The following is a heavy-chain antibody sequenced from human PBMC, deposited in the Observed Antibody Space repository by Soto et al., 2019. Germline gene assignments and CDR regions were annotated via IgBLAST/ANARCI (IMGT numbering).Heavy chain of an antibody. CDR3: VRGTTAWRGVDF. CDR1: GFTVSIHW. D-gene: IGHD1-1*01. J-gene: IGHJ4*02. V-gene: IGHV3-74*01. Sequence: EVQLVESGGGLVQPGGSLRLSCAASGFTVSIHWMHWVRLGPVKGPVCVSVISPDGAFTSYADSVKGRFTISRDNAGNTLYLQMDSLAAEDTAVYYCVRGTTAWRGVDFWGQGALVTVST. CDR2: ISPDGAFT.